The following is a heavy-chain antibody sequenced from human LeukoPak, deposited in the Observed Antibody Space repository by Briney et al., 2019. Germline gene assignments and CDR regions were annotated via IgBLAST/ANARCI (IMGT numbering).Heavy chain of an antibody. CDR3: SKDLMTYYYDSSPLDY. CDR2: ISYDGSNK. V-gene: IGHV3-30*18. Sequence: GWALRLSRAASAFTLRRYGMHWVRQAPGRGRAGVAVISYDGSNKYYADFVKGRFTISRDNSKNTLYLQMNSLRAEDTAVYYCSKDLMTYYYDSSPLDYWGQGTLVTVSS. CDR1: AFTLRRYG. D-gene: IGHD3-22*01. J-gene: IGHJ4*02.